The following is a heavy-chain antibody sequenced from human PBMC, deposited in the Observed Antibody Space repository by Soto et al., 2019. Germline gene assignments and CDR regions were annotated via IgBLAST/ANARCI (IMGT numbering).Heavy chain of an antibody. D-gene: IGHD4-17*01. CDR3: ARSYGVSTKPFDY. CDR2: IYYSGDT. V-gene: IGHV4-31*03. Sequence: SETLSLTCTVSGASIASNGYYWSWIRQHPGKGLEWIGNIYYSGDTNYNPSLTSRVTMSVDTSKNHFSLRLMSVTAADTAVYYCARSYGVSTKPFDYWGQGTLVTVSS. CDR1: GASIASNGYY. J-gene: IGHJ4*02.